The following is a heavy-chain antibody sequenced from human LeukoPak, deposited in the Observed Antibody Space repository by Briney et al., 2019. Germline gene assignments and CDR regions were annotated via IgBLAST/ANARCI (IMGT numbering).Heavy chain of an antibody. CDR2: IAYDGSRA. D-gene: IGHD3-22*01. Sequence: GGSLRLSCAGSGFTFGGYGMHWFRQTPGKGLEWVAVIAYDGSRAFYADSVKGRFTISRDNSKNTMSVQMDDLRAEDTAVYYCARAHDRGYYYGFDYWGQGTLVTVSS. CDR1: GFTFGGYG. CDR3: ARAHDRGYYYGFDY. J-gene: IGHJ4*02. V-gene: IGHV3-33*01.